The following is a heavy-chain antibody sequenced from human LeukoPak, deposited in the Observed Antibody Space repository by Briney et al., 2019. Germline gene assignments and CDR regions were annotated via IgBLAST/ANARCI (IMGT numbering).Heavy chain of an antibody. CDR3: ARGRAIDI. Sequence: GGSLRLSCAASGFTFSSYAMSWVRQAPGKGLEWVANIKPDDSEKYYVGSVKGRFTISRDNAKNSVYLQMSSLRAEDTAIYYCARGRAIDIWGRGTMVTVSS. CDR2: IKPDDSEK. V-gene: IGHV3-7*04. CDR1: GFTFSSYA. J-gene: IGHJ3*02.